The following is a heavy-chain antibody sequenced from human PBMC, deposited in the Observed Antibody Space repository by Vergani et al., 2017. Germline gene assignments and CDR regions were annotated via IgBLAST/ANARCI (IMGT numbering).Heavy chain of an antibody. CDR1: GGTFSSYT. V-gene: IGHV1-69*06. CDR2: IIPIFGTA. J-gene: IGHJ1*01. Sequence: QVQLVHSGAEVKKPGSSLKVSCKASGGTFSSYTISWVRQAPGQGLEWMGMIIPIFGTANYAQKFQGRVTITADKSASTAYMELSSLRCEDTAVYYCARVTVAEYFQHWGQGTLVTVSS. CDR3: ARVTVAEYFQH.